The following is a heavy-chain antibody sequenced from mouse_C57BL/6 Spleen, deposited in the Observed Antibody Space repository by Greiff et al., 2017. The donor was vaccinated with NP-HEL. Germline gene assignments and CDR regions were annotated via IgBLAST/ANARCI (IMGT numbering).Heavy chain of an antibody. V-gene: IGHV2-2*01. J-gene: IGHJ4*01. D-gene: IGHD2-2*01. CDR1: GFSLTSYG. CDR2: IWSGGST. Sequence: VQLVESGPGLVQPSQSLSITCTVSGFSLTSYGVHWVRQSPGKGLEWLGVIWSGGSTDYNAAFISRLSISKDNSKSQVFFKMNSLQADDTAIYYCARWDGYDDYYAMDYWGQGTSVTVSS. CDR3: ARWDGYDDYYAMDY.